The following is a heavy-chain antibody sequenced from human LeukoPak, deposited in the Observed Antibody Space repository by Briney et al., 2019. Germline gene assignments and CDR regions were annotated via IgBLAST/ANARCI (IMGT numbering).Heavy chain of an antibody. D-gene: IGHD6-19*01. CDR1: GLTFGNYG. V-gene: IGHV3-23*01. J-gene: IGHJ4*02. CDR2: IGGSGSTT. CDR3: VKTIAVAGNFDY. Sequence: GGSLRLSCVASGLTFGNYGMNWVRQAPGKGLEWVSSIGGSGSTTYYADSVRRRFTISRDKSKNTLYLQMSSLRPEDTAVYYGVKTIAVAGNFDYWGQETLVTVS.